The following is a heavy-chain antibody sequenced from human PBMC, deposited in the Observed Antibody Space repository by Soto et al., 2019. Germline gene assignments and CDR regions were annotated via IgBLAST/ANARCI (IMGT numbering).Heavy chain of an antibody. V-gene: IGHV3-13*01. CDR2: IGTAGDT. D-gene: IGHD4-17*01. J-gene: IGHJ2*01. Sequence: GGSLRLSCAASGFTFSSYDMHWVRQATGKGLEWVSAIGTAGDTYYPGSVKGRFTISRENAKNSLYLQMNSLRAGDTAVYYCARGWTTAWYFDLWGRGTLVTVSS. CDR3: ARGWTTAWYFDL. CDR1: GFTFSSYD.